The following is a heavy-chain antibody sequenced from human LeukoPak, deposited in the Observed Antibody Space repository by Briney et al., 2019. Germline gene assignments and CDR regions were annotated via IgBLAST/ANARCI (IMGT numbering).Heavy chain of an antibody. CDR2: IWADGSNE. CDR3: ATDRGSSPFDY. Sequence: QPGGSLRLSCAASGFSFGSNGMHWVRQAPGKGLEWVAVIWADGSNEIYADSVKGRFTISRDNSKNTLYLQMNSLRAEDTAVYYCATDRGSSPFDYWGQGTLVTVSS. V-gene: IGHV3-33*01. J-gene: IGHJ4*02. CDR1: GFSFGSNG. D-gene: IGHD3-16*01.